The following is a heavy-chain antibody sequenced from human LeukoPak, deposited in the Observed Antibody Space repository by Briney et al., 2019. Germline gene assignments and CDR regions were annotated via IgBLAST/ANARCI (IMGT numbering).Heavy chain of an antibody. V-gene: IGHV1-2*06. CDR1: GYTFTGYY. Sequence: ASVKVSCKTSGYTFTGYYVHWVRQAPGQGLEWMGRINPNSGDTNYAQKFQGRVTMTRDTSISTAYMELRSLRSDDTAVYYCARDPGAWFDRVIDVWGQGTTVTVSS. CDR2: INPNSGDT. CDR3: ARDPGAWFDRVIDV. D-gene: IGHD3-10*01. J-gene: IGHJ6*02.